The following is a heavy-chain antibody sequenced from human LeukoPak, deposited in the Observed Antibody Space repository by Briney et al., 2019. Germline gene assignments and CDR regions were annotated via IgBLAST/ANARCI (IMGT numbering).Heavy chain of an antibody. CDR2: VSGSGDRM. D-gene: IGHD6-13*01. Sequence: GGSLRLSCAASEFTSSSYALNWVRQAPGKGLEWVATVSGSGDRMYHADSVKGRFTISRDNSKNTIYLQMNSLRAEDTALYYCAKAAAAPGFDFWGQGTLVTVSS. CDR3: AKAAAAPGFDF. J-gene: IGHJ4*02. V-gene: IGHV3-23*01. CDR1: EFTSSSYA.